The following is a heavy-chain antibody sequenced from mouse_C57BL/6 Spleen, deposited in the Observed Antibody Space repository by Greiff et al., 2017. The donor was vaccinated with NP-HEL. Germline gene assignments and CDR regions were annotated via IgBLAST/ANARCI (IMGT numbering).Heavy chain of an antibody. Sequence: QVQLQQSGAELVRPGASVTLSCKASGYTFTDYEMHWVKQTPVHGLEWIGAIDPETGGTAYNQKFKGKAILTADKSSSTAYMELRSLTSEDSAVYYCTSQGNYYGSSWGQGTTLTVSS. CDR2: IDPETGGT. CDR1: GYTFTDYE. D-gene: IGHD1-1*01. J-gene: IGHJ2*01. CDR3: TSQGNYYGSS. V-gene: IGHV1-15*01.